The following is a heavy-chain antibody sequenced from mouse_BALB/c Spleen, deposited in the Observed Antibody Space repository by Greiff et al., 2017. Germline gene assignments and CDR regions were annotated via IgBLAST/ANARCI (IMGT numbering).Heavy chain of an antibody. CDR1: GFNIKDYY. J-gene: IGHJ3*01. Sequence: VQLQQSGAELVRPGALVKLSCKASGFNIKDYYMHWVKQRPEQGLEWIGWIDPENGNTIYDPKFQGKASITADTSSNPAYLQLSSLTSEDTAVYYCARWDDYDEWIAYWGQGTLVTVSA. V-gene: IGHV14-1*02. CDR2: IDPENGNT. CDR3: ARWDDYDEWIAY. D-gene: IGHD2-4*01.